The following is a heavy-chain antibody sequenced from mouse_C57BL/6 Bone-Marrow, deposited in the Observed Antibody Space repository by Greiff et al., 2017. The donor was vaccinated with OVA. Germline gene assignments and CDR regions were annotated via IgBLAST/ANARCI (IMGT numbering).Heavy chain of an antibody. Sequence: VQLQQSGPELVKPGASVKISCKASGYAFSSSWMNWVKQRPGQGLEWIGRIYPGDGDTNYNGKFKGKAPLTAAKSSSTAYMQLSSLTSEASAVYFCARSRYDGSSPFAYWGQGTLVTVSA. D-gene: IGHD1-1*01. CDR1: GYAFSSSW. V-gene: IGHV1-82*01. J-gene: IGHJ3*01. CDR2: IYPGDGDT. CDR3: ARSRYDGSSPFAY.